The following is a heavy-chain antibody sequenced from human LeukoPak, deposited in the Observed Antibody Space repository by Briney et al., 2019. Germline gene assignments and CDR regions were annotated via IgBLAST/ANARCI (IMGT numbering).Heavy chain of an antibody. D-gene: IGHD2/OR15-2a*01. J-gene: IGHJ6*02. CDR2: ISLVGSNK. V-gene: IGHV3-30-3*01. Sequence: GGSLRLSCAASGFTFSSYAMHWVRQAPGKGLEWVAVISLVGSNKYYADSVKGRFTISRDNSKNTLYLQMNSLRAEDTAMYYCARSVLTPLSMDYYYGMDVWGQGTTVTVSS. CDR3: ARSVLTPLSMDYYYGMDV. CDR1: GFTFSSYA.